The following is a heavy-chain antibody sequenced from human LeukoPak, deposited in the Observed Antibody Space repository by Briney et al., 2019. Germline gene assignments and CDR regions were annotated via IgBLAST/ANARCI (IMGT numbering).Heavy chain of an antibody. J-gene: IGHJ6*02. CDR3: ARDQTYYYDSSGYRWIKNRNYGMDV. CDR1: GFTFSSYA. Sequence: GRSLRLSCAASGFTFSSYAMHWVRQAPGKGLEWVAVISYDGSNKYYADSVKGRFTISRDNSKNTLYLQMNSLRAEDTAVYYCARDQTYYYDSSGYRWIKNRNYGMDVWGQGTTVTVSS. D-gene: IGHD3-22*01. V-gene: IGHV3-30-3*01. CDR2: ISYDGSNK.